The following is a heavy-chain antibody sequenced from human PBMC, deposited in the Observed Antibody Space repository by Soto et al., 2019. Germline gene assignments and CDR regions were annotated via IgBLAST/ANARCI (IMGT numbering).Heavy chain of an antibody. V-gene: IGHV3-23*01. D-gene: IGHD6-19*01. CDR1: GFTFSSYS. J-gene: IGHJ6*03. Sequence: EVQLLESGGGLVQPGGSLRLSCAASGFTFSSYSMSWVRQAPGKGLEWVSVVSGSGDRTYYADSVKGRFTIARDNSKNTLYLHMNSLRAEDTAVYYCAKEGEQWLVRKYYYYMDVWGKGTTVTVSS. CDR2: VSGSGDRT. CDR3: AKEGEQWLVRKYYYYMDV.